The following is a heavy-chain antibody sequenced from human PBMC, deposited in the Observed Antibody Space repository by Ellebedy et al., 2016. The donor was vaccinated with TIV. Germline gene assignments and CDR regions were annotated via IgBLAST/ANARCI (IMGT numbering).Heavy chain of an antibody. CDR3: ARDTMDQLLYGETIDY. CDR2: ISAYNGNT. CDR1: GYTFTSYG. V-gene: IGHV1-18*01. J-gene: IGHJ4*02. D-gene: IGHD2-2*02. Sequence: ASVKVSXXASGYTFTSYGISWVRQAPGQGLEWMGWISAYNGNTNYAQKLQGRVTMTTDTSTSTAYMELRSLRSDDTAVYYCARDTMDQLLYGETIDYWGQGTLVTVSS.